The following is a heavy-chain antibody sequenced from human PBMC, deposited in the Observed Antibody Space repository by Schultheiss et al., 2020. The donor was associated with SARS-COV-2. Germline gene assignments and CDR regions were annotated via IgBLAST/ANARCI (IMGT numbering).Heavy chain of an antibody. V-gene: IGHV1-46*01. Sequence: ASVKVSCKASGYTFTSYYMHWVRQAPGQGLEWMGIINPSGGSTSYAQKFQGRVTMTTDTSTSTAYMELRSLRSDDTAVYYCARDRGSSWYHYRFDYWGQGTLVTVSS. CDR2: INPSGGST. CDR3: ARDRGSSWYHYRFDY. D-gene: IGHD6-13*01. J-gene: IGHJ4*02. CDR1: GYTFTSYY.